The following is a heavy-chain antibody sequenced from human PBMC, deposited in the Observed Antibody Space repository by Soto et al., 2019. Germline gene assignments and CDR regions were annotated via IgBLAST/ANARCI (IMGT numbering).Heavy chain of an antibody. CDR1: GGSMGGYS. CDR3: ARGPTYYGSRGYSSAGAIDY. D-gene: IGHD3-22*01. Sequence: PSETLSLTCTVSGGSMGGYSWNWIRQPPGKGLEWIGYIYDSGSTSYNPSLKSRIATSVDTSKKQFSLNLTSVTAADSAVYYCARGPTYYGSRGYSSAGAIDYWGQGTAVTVSS. J-gene: IGHJ4*02. V-gene: IGHV4-59*01. CDR2: IYDSGST.